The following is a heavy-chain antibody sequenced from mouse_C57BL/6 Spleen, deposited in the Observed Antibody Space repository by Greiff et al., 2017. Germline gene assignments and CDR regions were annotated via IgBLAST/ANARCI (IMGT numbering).Heavy chain of an antibody. CDR3: VKGYYAMDY. V-gene: IGHV1-26*01. CDR1: GYTFTDYY. Sequence: EVQLQQSGPELVKPGASVKISCKASGYTFTDYYMNWVKQSHGKSLEWIGDINPNNGGTSYNQKFKGKATLTVDKSSSTAYMELRSLTSEDSAVYYCVKGYYAMDYWGQGTSVTVSS. J-gene: IGHJ4*01. D-gene: IGHD1-3*01. CDR2: INPNNGGT.